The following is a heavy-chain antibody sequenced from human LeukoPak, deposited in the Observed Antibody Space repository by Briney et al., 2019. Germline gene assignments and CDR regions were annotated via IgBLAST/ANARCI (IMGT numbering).Heavy chain of an antibody. CDR1: GYTFTSYD. J-gene: IGHJ4*02. CDR3: AGGRVRSGNNGIGY. V-gene: IGHV1-8*01. D-gene: IGHD2-8*01. Sequence: GASVKVSCKASGYTFTSYDINWARQATGQGLEWMGWMNPNSGNTGYAQKFQGRVTMTRNTSISTAYMELSSLRSEDTAVYYCAGGRVRSGNNGIGYWGQGTLVTVSS. CDR2: MNPNSGNT.